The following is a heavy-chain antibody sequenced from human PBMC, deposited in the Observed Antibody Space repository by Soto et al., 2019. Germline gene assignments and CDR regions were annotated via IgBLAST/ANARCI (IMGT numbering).Heavy chain of an antibody. CDR1: GFDFSSYG. Sequence: EVQLVESGGGLVQPGGSLRLSCSASGFDFSSYGMSWVRQAPGKGLEWVAAISGSGGSTYYADSVKGRFTISRDNSKNMLSVQMNSLRAEDTAVYYCAKPYGAWSGLGGSDYFDYWGQGTLVTVSS. D-gene: IGHD3-3*01. V-gene: IGHV3-23*04. CDR3: AKPYGAWSGLGGSDYFDY. CDR2: ISGSGGST. J-gene: IGHJ4*02.